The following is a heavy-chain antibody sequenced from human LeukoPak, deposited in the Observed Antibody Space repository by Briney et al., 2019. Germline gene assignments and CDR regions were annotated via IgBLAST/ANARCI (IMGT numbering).Heavy chain of an antibody. V-gene: IGHV3-48*01. Sequence: GSLRLSCAASGFTFSSHSMNWVRQAPGKGLEWVSYISSSSSTIYYADSVKGRFTISRDNVKNSLYLQMNSLRAEDTAVYYCARGAYYYEDWGQGTLVTVSS. J-gene: IGHJ4*02. D-gene: IGHD3-22*01. CDR3: ARGAYYYED. CDR1: GFTFSSHS. CDR2: ISSSSSTI.